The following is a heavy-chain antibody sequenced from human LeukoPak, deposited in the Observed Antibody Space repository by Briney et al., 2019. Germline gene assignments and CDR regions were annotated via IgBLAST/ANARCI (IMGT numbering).Heavy chain of an antibody. CDR1: GGSITSYY. D-gene: IGHD3-22*01. CDR3: AREARGRNGYYYNY. V-gene: IGHV4-59*01. Sequence: SETLSLTCSVSGGSITSYYWSWIRQPPGKGLEWIGDISYSGNTKYNPTLKSRATISADTSKSQFSPTLTSLTAADTAVYYCAREARGRNGYYYNYWGPGTLVTVSS. J-gene: IGHJ4*02. CDR2: ISYSGNT.